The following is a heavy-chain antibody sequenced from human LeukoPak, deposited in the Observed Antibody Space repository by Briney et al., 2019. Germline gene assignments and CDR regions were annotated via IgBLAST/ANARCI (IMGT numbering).Heavy chain of an antibody. CDR3: ARAYSGYDFDY. D-gene: IGHD5-12*01. CDR1: GFTFSSYS. V-gene: IGHV3-21*01. CDR2: ISSSSSYI. Sequence: GGSLRFSCAASGFTFSSYSMNWVRQAPGKGLEWVSSISSSSSYIYYADSVKGRFTISRDNAKNSLYLQMNSLRAEDTAVYYCARAYSGYDFDYWGQGTLVTVSS. J-gene: IGHJ4*02.